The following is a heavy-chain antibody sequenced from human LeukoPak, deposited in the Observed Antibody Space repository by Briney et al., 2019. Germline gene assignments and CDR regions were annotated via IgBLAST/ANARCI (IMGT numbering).Heavy chain of an antibody. CDR2: IYYSGST. V-gene: IGHV4-31*03. Sequence: PSETLSLTCTVSGGSISSGGYYWSWIRQHLGKGLEWIGYIYYSGSTYYNPSLKSRVTISVDTSKNQFSLKLSSVTAADTAVYYCARGHYYYYSMDVWGQGTTVTVSS. J-gene: IGHJ6*02. CDR1: GGSISSGGYY. CDR3: ARGHYYYYSMDV.